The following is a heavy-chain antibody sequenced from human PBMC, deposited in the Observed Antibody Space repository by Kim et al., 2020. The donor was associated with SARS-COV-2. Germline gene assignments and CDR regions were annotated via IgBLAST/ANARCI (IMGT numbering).Heavy chain of an antibody. D-gene: IGHD3-22*01. CDR1: GGSISSGGYY. CDR2: IYYSGST. J-gene: IGHJ4*02. V-gene: IGHV4-31*03. CDR3: ARGRDYDSSGYPDY. Sequence: SETLSLTCTVSGGSISSGGYYWSWILQHPGKGLEWIGYIYYSGSTYYNPSLKSRVTISVDTSKNQFSLKLSSVTAADTAVYYCARGRDYDSSGYPDYWGQGTLVTVSS.